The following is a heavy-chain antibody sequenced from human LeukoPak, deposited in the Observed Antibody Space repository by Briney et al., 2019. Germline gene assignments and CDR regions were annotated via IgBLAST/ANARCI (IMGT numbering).Heavy chain of an antibody. V-gene: IGHV3-30*02. D-gene: IGHD3-16*01. Sequence: GESLRLSCAASGFTFSTYGMHWVRQAPGKGLEWVAFIRYDGNNKYYADSVKGRSTISRDNSKNMLYLEMKSLRPEDTAVYYCAKNGPDYIWGNYLDYWGQGTLVTVSS. CDR2: IRYDGNNK. CDR3: AKNGPDYIWGNYLDY. CDR1: GFTFSTYG. J-gene: IGHJ4*02.